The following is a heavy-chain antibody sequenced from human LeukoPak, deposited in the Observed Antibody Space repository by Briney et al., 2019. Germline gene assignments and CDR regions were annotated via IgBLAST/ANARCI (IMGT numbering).Heavy chain of an antibody. CDR1: GGSFSGYY. J-gene: IGHJ4*02. V-gene: IGHV4-34*01. CDR3: ARGNGGLRFQFVRDY. CDR2: INHSGST. Sequence: SSETLSLTCAVYGGSFSGYYWSWIRQPPGKGLEWIGEINHSGSTNYNPSLKSRVTISVDTSKNQFSLKLSSVTAADTAVYYCARGNGGLRFQFVRDYWGQGTLVTVSS. D-gene: IGHD5-12*01.